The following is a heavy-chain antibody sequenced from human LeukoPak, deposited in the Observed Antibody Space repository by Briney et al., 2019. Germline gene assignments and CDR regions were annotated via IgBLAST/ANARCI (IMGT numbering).Heavy chain of an antibody. V-gene: IGHV3-33*01. CDR1: GFTFSSYG. CDR2: IWYDGSNE. Sequence: PGRSLRLSCAASGFTFSSYGMHWVRQAPGKGLEWVAVIWYDGSNEYYADSVKGRFTISRDNSKNTLYLQMNSLRAEDTAVYYCARDLDYWGQGTLVTVSS. J-gene: IGHJ4*02. CDR3: ARDLDY.